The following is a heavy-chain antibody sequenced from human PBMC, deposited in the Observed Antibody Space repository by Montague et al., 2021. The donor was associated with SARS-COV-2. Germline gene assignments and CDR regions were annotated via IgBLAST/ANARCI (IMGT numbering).Heavy chain of an antibody. D-gene: IGHD3-3*01. CDR2: INHSGST. V-gene: IGHV4-34*01. CDR1: GGSFSGYY. CDR3: ARGPGVVIILAIYYYSGMDV. J-gene: IGHJ6*02. Sequence: SETLSLTCAVYGGSFSGYYWSWICQPPGKGLERIGEINHSGSTNYNPSLRRRVTISVDTSKNQFSLKLSPVTAAAAAVYYCARGPGVVIILAIYYYSGMDVWGQGTTVTVSS.